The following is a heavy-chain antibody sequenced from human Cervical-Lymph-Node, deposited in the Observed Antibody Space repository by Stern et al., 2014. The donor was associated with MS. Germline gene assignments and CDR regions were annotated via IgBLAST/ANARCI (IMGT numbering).Heavy chain of an antibody. J-gene: IGHJ5*02. Sequence: QVQLLQPGAEVKKPGSSVKVSCKASGGTLSNYAISWLRQAPGQGLEWMGGIVPIFGRTNYAQKFQGRVTITADESANTAYMEMSSLTSEDTAIYYCATGERKYNWFDPWGQGTLVTVSA. CDR1: GGTLSNYA. V-gene: IGHV1-69*01. D-gene: IGHD1-1*01. CDR3: ATGERKYNWFDP. CDR2: IVPIFGRT.